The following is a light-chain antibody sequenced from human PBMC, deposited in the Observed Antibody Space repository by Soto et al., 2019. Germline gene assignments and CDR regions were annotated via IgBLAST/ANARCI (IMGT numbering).Light chain of an antibody. Sequence: QSVLTQPASVSGSPGQSITISCTGTSSDVGGYNYVSWYQQHPGKAPKLMIYDVSNRPSGVSNRFSGSKSGNTASVTISWLQSEDEADYYCSSYTSSSTSRYVFGTGTKVTVL. CDR2: DVS. J-gene: IGLJ1*01. CDR3: SSYTSSSTSRYV. CDR1: SSDVGGYNY. V-gene: IGLV2-14*01.